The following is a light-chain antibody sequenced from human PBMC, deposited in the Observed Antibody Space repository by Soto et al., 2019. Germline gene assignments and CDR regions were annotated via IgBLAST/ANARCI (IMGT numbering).Light chain of an antibody. CDR3: QQSHNTPST. CDR2: AAT. J-gene: IGKJ2*01. CDR1: QSVNTY. Sequence: DIQMTQSPSSLSASVGDRVTITCRASQSVNTYLNWYQKRQEKAPTLLIYAATSLQSGVPPRFSGSGSGTDFHLTIRGLQPEDFATYYCQQSHNTPSTFGLGTMLEVK. V-gene: IGKV1-39*01.